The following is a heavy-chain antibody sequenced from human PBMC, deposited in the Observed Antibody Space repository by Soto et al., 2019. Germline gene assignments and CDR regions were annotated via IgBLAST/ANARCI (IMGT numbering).Heavy chain of an antibody. Sequence: SVKVSCKASGGTFSSYAISWVRPAPGQGLEWMGGIIPIFGTANYAQKFQGRVTITADESTSTAYMELSSLRSEDTAVYYCARDRGRDYNNWFDPWGQGTLVTVSS. CDR1: GGTFSSYA. J-gene: IGHJ5*02. V-gene: IGHV1-69*13. CDR2: IIPIFGTA. CDR3: ARDRGRDYNNWFDP. D-gene: IGHD4-17*01.